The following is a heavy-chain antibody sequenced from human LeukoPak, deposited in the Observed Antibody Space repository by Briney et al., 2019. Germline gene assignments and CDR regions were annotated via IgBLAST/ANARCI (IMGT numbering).Heavy chain of an antibody. V-gene: IGHV5-10-1*01. CDR2: IDPSDSYT. CDR1: FTNYL. D-gene: IGHD6-13*01. Sequence: GESLQISCRSSFTNYLISWVRQMPGKGLEWMGRIDPSDSYTNYSLSFQGHVTISADKSISTAYLQWSSLKASDTAMYYCARRSGIAAAGTGNGMDVWGQGTTVTVSS. CDR3: ARRSGIAAAGTGNGMDV. J-gene: IGHJ6*02.